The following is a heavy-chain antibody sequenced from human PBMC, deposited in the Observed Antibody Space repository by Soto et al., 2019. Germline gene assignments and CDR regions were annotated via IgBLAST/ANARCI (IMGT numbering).Heavy chain of an antibody. D-gene: IGHD6-13*01. J-gene: IGHJ6*02. CDR2: IYPGDSDT. CDR1: GYSFTTYW. CDR3: ARQAAAGKYYYGMDV. V-gene: IGHV5-51*01. Sequence: GESLKISCKGSGYSFTTYWIGWVRQMPGKGLECMGIIYPGDSDTRYGPSFQGQVTISADKSISTAYLQWSSLKASDTAMYYCARQAAAGKYYYGMDVWGQGTTVTVSS.